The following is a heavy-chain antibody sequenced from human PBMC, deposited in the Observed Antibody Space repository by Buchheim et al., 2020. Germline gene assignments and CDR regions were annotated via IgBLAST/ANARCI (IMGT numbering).Heavy chain of an antibody. CDR1: GFTLNNYA. Sequence: EVQLLESGGGLVQPGGSLRLSCAASGFTLNNYAMTWVRQAPGKGLEWVSGISGGGDDTHYADSVRGRFTISRDYSKDMVNLQMDSLRAEDTAMYYCVKSFYGTGWSPNYWGQGTL. CDR2: ISGGGDDT. J-gene: IGHJ4*02. D-gene: IGHD6-19*01. CDR3: VKSFYGTGWSPNY. V-gene: IGHV3-23*01.